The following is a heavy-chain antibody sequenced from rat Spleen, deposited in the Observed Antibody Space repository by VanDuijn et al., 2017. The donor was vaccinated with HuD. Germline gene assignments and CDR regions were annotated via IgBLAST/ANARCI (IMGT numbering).Heavy chain of an antibody. Sequence: EVQLVETGVGFVQPGRSLKLSCVGSGFTFSRYWMYWIRQAPGKGLECVSSINADGGSTYYPESVKGRFTISRDNAENTVYLQMNSLRSEDTATYYCAKRDYDGYYPFAYWGQGTLVTVSS. CDR2: INADGGST. J-gene: IGHJ3*01. V-gene: IGHV5-58*01. CDR1: GFTFSRYW. D-gene: IGHD1-12*03. CDR3: AKRDYDGYYPFAY.